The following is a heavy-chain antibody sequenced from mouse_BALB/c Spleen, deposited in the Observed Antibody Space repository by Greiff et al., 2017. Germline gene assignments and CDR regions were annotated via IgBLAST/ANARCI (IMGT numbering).Heavy chain of an antibody. CDR1: GYTFTDYA. CDR3: ARSGLTYYFDY. Sequence: VQLQESGAELVRPGVSVKISCKGSGYTFTDYAMHWVKQSHAKSLEWIGVISTYYGDASYNQKFKGKATMTVDKSSSTAYMELARLTSEDSAIYYCARSGLTYYFDYWGQGTTLTVSS. J-gene: IGHJ2*01. CDR2: ISTYYGDA. V-gene: IGHV1S137*01.